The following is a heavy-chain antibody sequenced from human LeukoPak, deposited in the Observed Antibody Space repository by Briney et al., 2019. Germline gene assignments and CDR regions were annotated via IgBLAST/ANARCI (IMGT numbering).Heavy chain of an antibody. CDR1: GFTFDVYA. D-gene: IGHD5-18*01. CDR2: ISWNSGSI. CDR3: AKDKPVGLWLKFFDY. V-gene: IGHV3-9*01. Sequence: GGSLRLSCAASGFTFDVYAMHWVRQAPGKGLEWVSGISWNSGSIGYADSVKGRFTISRDNANHSLYPQMNSLRAEDTALYSCAKDKPVGLWLKFFDYWGQGTLVTVSS. J-gene: IGHJ4*02.